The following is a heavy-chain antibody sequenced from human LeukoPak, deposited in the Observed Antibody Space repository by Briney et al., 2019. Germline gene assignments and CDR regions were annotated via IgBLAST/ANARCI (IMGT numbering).Heavy chain of an antibody. CDR1: GGSISSYY. Sequence: PSETLSLTCTVSGGSISSYYWSWIRQPPGKGLEWIGYIYYSGSTNYNPSLKSRVTISVDTSKNQFSLKLSSVTAADTAVYYCARTLWFGVLGYWGQGTLVTVSS. D-gene: IGHD3-10*01. CDR3: ARTLWFGVLGY. V-gene: IGHV4-59*12. CDR2: IYYSGST. J-gene: IGHJ4*02.